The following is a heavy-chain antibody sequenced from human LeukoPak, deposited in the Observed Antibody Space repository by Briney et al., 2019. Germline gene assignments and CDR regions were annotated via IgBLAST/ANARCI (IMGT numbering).Heavy chain of an antibody. CDR3: ALDFWSVFDY. J-gene: IGHJ4*02. Sequence: GGSLRLSCAASGFTFSTFWMSWVRQAPGKGLEWVSAISGSGGSTYYADSVKGRFTISRDNSKNTLYLQMNSLRAEDTAVYYCALDFWSVFDYWGQGTLVTVSS. D-gene: IGHD3-3*01. CDR2: ISGSGGST. V-gene: IGHV3-23*01. CDR1: GFTFSTFW.